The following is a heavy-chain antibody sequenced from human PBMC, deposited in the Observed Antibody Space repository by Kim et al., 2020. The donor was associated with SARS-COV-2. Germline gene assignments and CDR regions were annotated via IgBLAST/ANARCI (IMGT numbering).Heavy chain of an antibody. CDR2: ISYDGSHK. J-gene: IGHJ4*02. V-gene: IGHV3-30*03. CDR3: ARSFSGSYFAYDY. D-gene: IGHD1-26*01. CDR1: GFTFNTYG. Sequence: GGSLRLSCAASGFTFNTYGIHWVRQAPGKGLEWVAVISYDGSHKYYADSVKGRFTISRDNSKNTLYLKMNSLRIEDTAVYYCARSFSGSYFAYDYWGQGTLVTVSS.